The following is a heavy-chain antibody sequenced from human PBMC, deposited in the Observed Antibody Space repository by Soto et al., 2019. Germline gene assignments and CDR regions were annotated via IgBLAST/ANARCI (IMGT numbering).Heavy chain of an antibody. CDR2: INHSGST. D-gene: IGHD3-9*01. Sequence: SETLSLTCAVYGGSFSGYYWSWIRQPPGKGLEWIGEINHSGSTNYNPSLKSRVTISVDTSKNQFSLKLSSVTAADTAVYYCATRNRYFDWLLDFDPWGQGTLVTVSS. CDR3: ATRNRYFDWLLDFDP. V-gene: IGHV4-34*01. J-gene: IGHJ5*02. CDR1: GGSFSGYY.